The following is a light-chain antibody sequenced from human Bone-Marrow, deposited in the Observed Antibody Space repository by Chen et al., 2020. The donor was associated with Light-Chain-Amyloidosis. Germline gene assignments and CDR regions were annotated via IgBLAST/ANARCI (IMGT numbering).Light chain of an antibody. V-gene: IGLV3-21*02. CDR1: NIGSTS. J-gene: IGLJ3*02. Sequence: SYVLTQPSSVSVAPGQTATIACGGNNIGSTSVHWYQQTPGQAPLLVVYDDSDRPSGIPERLSGSNSGNTATLTISRVEVGDEADYYCQVWDRSSERPVFGGGTKLTVL. CDR2: DDS. CDR3: QVWDRSSERPV.